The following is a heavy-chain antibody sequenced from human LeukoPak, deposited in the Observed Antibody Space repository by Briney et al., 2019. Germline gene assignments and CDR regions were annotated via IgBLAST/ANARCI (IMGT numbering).Heavy chain of an antibody. D-gene: IGHD3-22*01. CDR2: ISGSGGST. Sequence: GGSLRLSCAASGFTFSSYAMSWVRQAPGKGLEWVSAISGSGGSTYYADSVKGRFTISRDNSKNTLYLQMNSLRAEDMAVYYCAKDQYYYDSSGYYLYWGQGTLVTVSS. J-gene: IGHJ4*02. CDR1: GFTFSSYA. CDR3: AKDQYYYDSSGYYLY. V-gene: IGHV3-23*01.